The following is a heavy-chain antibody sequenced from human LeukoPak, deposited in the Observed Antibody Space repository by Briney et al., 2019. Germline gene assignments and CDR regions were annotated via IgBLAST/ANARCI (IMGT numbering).Heavy chain of an antibody. Sequence: SQTLSVTCAISGDSVSSNNGAWNWIRQSPSRGLEWLGRTYYRSKWYNDYAVSMKGRITINPDTSKNQFSLQLNSVTPEDTAVYYCERDLGNTGWYTFDYWGQGTLVTVSS. J-gene: IGHJ4*02. D-gene: IGHD6-19*01. CDR2: TYYRSKWYN. CDR3: ERDLGNTGWYTFDY. V-gene: IGHV6-1*01. CDR1: GDSVSSNNGA.